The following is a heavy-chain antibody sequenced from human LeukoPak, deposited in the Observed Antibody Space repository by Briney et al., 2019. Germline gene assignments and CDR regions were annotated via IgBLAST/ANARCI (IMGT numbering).Heavy chain of an antibody. CDR1: GFTFSSYG. J-gene: IGHJ4*02. D-gene: IGHD5-18*01. Sequence: PGGSLRLSCAASGFTFSSYGMNWVRQAPGKGLEWVSSISGSGTSTHYADSVKGRFIISRDNSKNTLYLQMNSLRAEDTAVYYCAKGGLGYSYGLIDYWGQGTLVSVSS. V-gene: IGHV3-23*01. CDR2: ISGSGTST. CDR3: AKGGLGYSYGLIDY.